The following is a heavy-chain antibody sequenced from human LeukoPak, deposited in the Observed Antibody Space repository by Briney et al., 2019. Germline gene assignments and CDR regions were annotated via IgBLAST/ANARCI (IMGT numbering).Heavy chain of an antibody. CDR3: ARDPNTNRAFDY. CDR2: MNPDSGNT. V-gene: IGHV1-8*03. D-gene: IGHD2-8*01. CDR1: GYTFTNYD. J-gene: IGHJ4*02. Sequence: ASVTVSCKASGYTFTNYDINWVRQATGQGLEWMGWMNPDSGNTGYAQKFQGRVTITRDTSINTAYMELSSLRSEDTAVYYCARDPNTNRAFDYWGQGTLVTVSS.